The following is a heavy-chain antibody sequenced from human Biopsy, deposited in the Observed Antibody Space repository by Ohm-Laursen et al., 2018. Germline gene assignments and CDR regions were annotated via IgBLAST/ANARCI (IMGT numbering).Heavy chain of an antibody. Sequence: SSVKVSCKTSTGTFDSYGVTWVRQAPGQGLEWMGRIIPILRTTTYAPKFQGRVTFTPDKSSSTAYLELSSLTSEDTAMFYCAREAIGYQLPCDDWGQGTLVTVSS. CDR2: IIPILRTT. D-gene: IGHD2-15*01. V-gene: IGHV1-69*04. CDR3: AREAIGYQLPCDD. J-gene: IGHJ4*02. CDR1: TGTFDSYG.